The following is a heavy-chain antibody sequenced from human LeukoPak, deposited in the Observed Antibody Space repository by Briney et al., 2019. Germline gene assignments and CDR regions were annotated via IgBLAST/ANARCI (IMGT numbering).Heavy chain of an antibody. J-gene: IGHJ5*02. D-gene: IGHD3-16*01. V-gene: IGHV1-8*01. CDR3: ARRALKRGGNWFDP. Sequence: ASVKVSCKASGYTFTSYDINWVRQAAGQGLEWMGWMNPNSGNTGYAQKFQGRVTMTRNTSISTAYMELSSLRSEDTAVYYCARRALKRGGNWFDPWGQGTLVTVSS. CDR1: GYTFTSYD. CDR2: MNPNSGNT.